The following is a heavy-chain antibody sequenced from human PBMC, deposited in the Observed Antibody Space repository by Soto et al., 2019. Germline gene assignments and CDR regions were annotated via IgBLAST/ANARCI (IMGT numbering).Heavy chain of an antibody. D-gene: IGHD3-10*01. Sequence: EVQLVESGGGLVQPGGSLRLYCAASGFTLSGHSMHWVRQAPGKGLVWVSGIDNAGTDSTYADSVKGRFTSSRDNAKNMLYLQMNSLRVEDTAVYYCARGWFGPDVWGKGTTVTVSS. CDR1: GFTLSGHS. V-gene: IGHV3-74*01. CDR3: ARGWFGPDV. CDR2: IDNAGTDS. J-gene: IGHJ6*04.